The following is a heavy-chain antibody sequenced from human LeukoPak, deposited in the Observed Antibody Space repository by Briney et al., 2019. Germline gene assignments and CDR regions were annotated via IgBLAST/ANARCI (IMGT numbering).Heavy chain of an antibody. Sequence: GGSLRLSCAASGFTFSNAWMSWVRQAPGKGLEWVGRIKSKTDGGTTDYAAPVKCRFPISRDDSKNTLYLQMNSLKTEDTAVYYCTTDGSGSYYIFDYWGQGTLVTVSS. CDR1: GFTFSNAW. J-gene: IGHJ4*02. CDR2: IKSKTDGGTT. V-gene: IGHV3-15*01. CDR3: TTDGSGSYYIFDY. D-gene: IGHD3-10*01.